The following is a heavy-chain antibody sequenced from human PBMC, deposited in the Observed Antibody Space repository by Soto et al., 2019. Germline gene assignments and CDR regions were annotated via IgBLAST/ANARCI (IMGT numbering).Heavy chain of an antibody. CDR2: ISGSGHST. CDR3: ARSYSGYDSTRSYYYYGMDV. V-gene: IGHV3-23*01. CDR1: GFTFSSYA. J-gene: IGHJ6*02. D-gene: IGHD5-12*01. Sequence: PGGPLRLSCAVSGFTFSSYAMTWVRQAPGKGLEWVSGISGSGHSTYHADSVKGRFTISRDNSNNTLYLQMNSLRSEDTAVYYCARSYSGYDSTRSYYYYGMDVWGQGTTVTVS.